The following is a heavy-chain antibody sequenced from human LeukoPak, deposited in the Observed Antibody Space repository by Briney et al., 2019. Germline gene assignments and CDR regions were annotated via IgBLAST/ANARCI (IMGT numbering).Heavy chain of an antibody. CDR3: AKDVGMIGYCSGGSCYAIDY. J-gene: IGHJ4*02. CDR1: GFTFSSYG. D-gene: IGHD2-15*01. Sequence: GGSLRLSCAASGFTFSSYGMHWVRQAPGKGLEWVAVISYGGSNKFYADSVKGRFTISRDNSKNTLYLQMNSLRAEDTAVYYCAKDVGMIGYCSGGSCYAIDYWGQGTLVTVPS. V-gene: IGHV3-30*18. CDR2: ISYGGSNK.